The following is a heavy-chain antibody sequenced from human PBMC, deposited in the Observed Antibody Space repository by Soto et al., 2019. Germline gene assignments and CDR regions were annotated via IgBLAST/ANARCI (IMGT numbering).Heavy chain of an antibody. CDR1: GASISGFY. CDR2: IYATGTT. Sequence: SETLSLTCTVSGASISGFYWSWIRKSAGKGLEWIGRIYATGTTDYNPSLKSRVMMSVDTSKKQFSLELRSVTAADTAVYYCVRDGTKTLRDWFDPWGQGISVTVSS. D-gene: IGHD1-1*01. V-gene: IGHV4-4*07. CDR3: VRDGTKTLRDWFDP. J-gene: IGHJ5*02.